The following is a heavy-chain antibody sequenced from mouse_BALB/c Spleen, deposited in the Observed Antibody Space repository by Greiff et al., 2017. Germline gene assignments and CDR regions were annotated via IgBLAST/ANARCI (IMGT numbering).Heavy chain of an antibody. CDR1: GFTFSSYG. CDR2: ISSGGSYT. V-gene: IGHV5-6*01. J-gene: IGHJ4*01. D-gene: IGHD1-1*02. CDR3: ARHYGRMGAMDD. Sequence: EVKVVESGGDLVKPGGSLKLSCAASGFTFSSYGMSWVRQTPDKRLEWVATISSGGSYTYYPDSVKGRFTISRDNAKNTLYLQMSSLKSEDTAMYYWARHYGRMGAMDDWGQGTSVTVSS.